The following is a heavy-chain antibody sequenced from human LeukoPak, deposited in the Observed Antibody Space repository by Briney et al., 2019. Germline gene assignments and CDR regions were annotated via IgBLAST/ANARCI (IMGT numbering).Heavy chain of an antibody. V-gene: IGHV1-18*01. J-gene: IGHJ4*02. CDR2: VSAYNGNT. D-gene: IGHD3-22*01. CDR3: ARDRNGGWYYYDSSGYYSDY. Sequence: ASVKLSCNASGYTFTSCGISWGRLAHGQGLGWMGWVSAYNGNTNYAQKPQGRVTMTTDTSTSTAYMELRSLRSDDTAVYYCARDRNGGWYYYDSSGYYSDYWGQGTLVTVSS. CDR1: GYTFTSCG.